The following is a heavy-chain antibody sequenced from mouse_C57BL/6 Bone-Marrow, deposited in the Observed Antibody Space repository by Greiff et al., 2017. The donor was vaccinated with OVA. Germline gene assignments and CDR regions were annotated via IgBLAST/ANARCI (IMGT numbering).Heavy chain of an antibody. CDR3: ARPGGLRRGYYFDY. CDR1: GYTFTSYW. Sequence: QVQLQQPGTELVKPGASVKLSCKASGYTFTSYWMHWVKQRPGQGLEWIGNINPSNGGTNYNQKFKGKATLTVDQSSSTAYMQLNSLTSEDSAVYYCARPGGLRRGYYFDYWGQGTTLTVSS. CDR2: INPSNGGT. V-gene: IGHV1-53*01. J-gene: IGHJ2*01. D-gene: IGHD2-4*01.